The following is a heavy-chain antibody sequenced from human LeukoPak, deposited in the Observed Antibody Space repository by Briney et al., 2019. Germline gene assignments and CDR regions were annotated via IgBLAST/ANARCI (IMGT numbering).Heavy chain of an antibody. CDR1: GFIFSSYA. CDR3: ARDFPYYDIPYGMDV. V-gene: IGHV3-30-3*01. J-gene: IGHJ6*02. CDR2: ISYDGSNK. Sequence: GSLILSCAASGFIFSSYAMHWVRQAPGKGLEWVAVISYDGSNKYYADSVKGRFTISRDNSKNTLYLQMNSLRAEDTAVYYCARDFPYYDIPYGMDVWGQGTTVTVSS. D-gene: IGHD3-9*01.